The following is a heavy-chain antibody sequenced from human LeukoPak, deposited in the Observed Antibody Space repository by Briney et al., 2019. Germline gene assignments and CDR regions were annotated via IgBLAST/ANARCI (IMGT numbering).Heavy chain of an antibody. CDR2: IYYSGST. J-gene: IGHJ4*02. V-gene: IGHV4-59*01. Sequence: SETLSLTCTVSGGSISSYYWSWIRQPPGKGLEWIGYIYYSGSTNYNPSLKSRVTISVDTSKNQFSLKLSSVAAADTAVYYCARDPGASGFDYWGQGTLVTVSS. CDR3: ARDPGASGFDY. CDR1: GGSISSYY. D-gene: IGHD1-26*01.